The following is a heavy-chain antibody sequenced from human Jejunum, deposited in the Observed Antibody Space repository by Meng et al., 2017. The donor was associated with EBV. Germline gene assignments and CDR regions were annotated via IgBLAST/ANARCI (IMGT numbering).Heavy chain of an antibody. J-gene: IGHJ4*02. V-gene: IGHV4-61*01. CDR3: AGLRYSGYDRAFDY. CDR1: GGSVNSGNVY. CDR2: IYYSGST. Sequence: HLRGAGPGMVKPSETLSLTCTVSGGSVNSGNVYWSWIRQPPGKGLEWIGYIYYSGSTNYIPSLKSRVTISLDTSKNQFSLKLSSVTAADTAVYYCAGLRYSGYDRAFDYWGQGALVTVSS. D-gene: IGHD5-12*01.